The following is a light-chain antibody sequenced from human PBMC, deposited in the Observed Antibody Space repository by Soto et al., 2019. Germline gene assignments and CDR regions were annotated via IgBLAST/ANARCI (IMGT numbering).Light chain of an antibody. CDR2: DGS. CDR1: QSVSYW. V-gene: IGKV1-5*01. Sequence: DIQMTQSPSTLSTSVGARVTITCRATQSVSYWMGWSQQKPGTAHHLLLYDGSTLASGVPPMFSGGGVGAEFPLNSSSLQPDDSAIYCCQHYKTYSKAFGPGTRVEIK. CDR3: QHYKTYSKA. J-gene: IGKJ1*01.